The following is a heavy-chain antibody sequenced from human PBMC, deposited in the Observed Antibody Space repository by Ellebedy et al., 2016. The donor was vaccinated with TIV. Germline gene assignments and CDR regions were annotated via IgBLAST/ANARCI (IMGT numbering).Heavy chain of an antibody. D-gene: IGHD2-21*02. J-gene: IGHJ4*02. CDR1: GFTFTRYG. Sequence: AASVKVSCKASGFTFTRYGINWVRQAPGQGLEWMGWISGYSGNTDYAQKFQGRVTMTTDTGTNTGYMELTSLTSDDTAVYYCARAWATAWGYYFDYWGQGTLVTVSS. V-gene: IGHV1-18*04. CDR2: ISGYSGNT. CDR3: ARAWATAWGYYFDY.